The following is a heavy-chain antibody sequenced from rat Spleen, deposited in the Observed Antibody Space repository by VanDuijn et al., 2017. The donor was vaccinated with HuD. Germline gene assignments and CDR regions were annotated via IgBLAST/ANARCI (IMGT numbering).Heavy chain of an antibody. CDR3: AVAGYGY. Sequence: EVQLVETGGGLVQPGRSLKLSCVASGFTFSSYWMYWVRQAPGKGLEWVSSVSSDGINTYYPDSIKGRFTISRDNAENIVYLQMNSLKCEDRATYYCAVAGYGYWGQGVMVTVSS. CDR1: GFTFSSYW. J-gene: IGHJ2*01. CDR2: VSSDGINT. V-gene: IGHV5-58*01. D-gene: IGHD1-7*01.